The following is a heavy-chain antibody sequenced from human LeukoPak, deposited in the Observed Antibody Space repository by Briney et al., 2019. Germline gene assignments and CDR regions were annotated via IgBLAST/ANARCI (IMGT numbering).Heavy chain of an antibody. CDR2: ISSSSSTI. D-gene: IGHD3-16*01. V-gene: IGHV3-48*01. J-gene: IGHJ4*02. CDR1: GFTFSSYS. CDR3: AREVWYFDY. Sequence: PGGSLRLSCAASGFTFSSYSMNWVRQAPGKGLEWVSYISSSSSTIYYADSVKGRFTISRDNAKNSLYLQMNSLRAEDTAVYYCAREVWYFDYWGQGTLVTVSS.